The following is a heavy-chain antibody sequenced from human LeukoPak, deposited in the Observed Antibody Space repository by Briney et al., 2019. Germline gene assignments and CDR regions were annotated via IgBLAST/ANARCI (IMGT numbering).Heavy chain of an antibody. J-gene: IGHJ4*02. CDR2: ISSNGGST. V-gene: IGHV3-64*01. CDR3: ARDRESYYDILTGQIGTAYFDY. CDR1: GFTFSSYA. D-gene: IGHD3-9*01. Sequence: SGGSLRLSCAASGFTFSSYAMHWVRQAPGKGLEYDSAISSNGGSTYYANSVKGRFTISRDNSKNTLYLQMGSLRAEDMAVYYCARDRESYYDILTGQIGTAYFDYWGQGTLVTVSS.